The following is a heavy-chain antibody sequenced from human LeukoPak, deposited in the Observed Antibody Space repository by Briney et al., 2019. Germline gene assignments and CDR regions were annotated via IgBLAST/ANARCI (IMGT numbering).Heavy chain of an antibody. D-gene: IGHD5-18*01. CDR2: ISGSGGST. Sequence: GGSLRLSCAASDFTVSSYFMSWVRQAPGKGLEWVSAISGSGGSTYYADSVKGRFTISRDNSKNTLYLQMNSLRAEDTAVYYCARDGYSYGYSLNYWGQGTLVTVSS. CDR3: ARDGYSYGYSLNY. V-gene: IGHV3-23*01. CDR1: DFTVSSYF. J-gene: IGHJ4*02.